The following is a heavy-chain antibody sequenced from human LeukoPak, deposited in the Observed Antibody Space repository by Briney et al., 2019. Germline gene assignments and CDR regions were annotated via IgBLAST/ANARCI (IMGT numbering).Heavy chain of an antibody. J-gene: IGHJ4*02. CDR3: ARAPREGALDY. V-gene: IGHV1-69*04. D-gene: IGHD1-26*01. CDR2: IIPILGIA. Sequence: GASVKVSCKASGGTFSSYAISWVRQAPGQGLEWMGRIIPILGIANYAQKFQGRVTITADKSTSTAYMGLSSLRSEDTAVYYCARAPREGALDYWGQGTLVTVSS. CDR1: GGTFSSYA.